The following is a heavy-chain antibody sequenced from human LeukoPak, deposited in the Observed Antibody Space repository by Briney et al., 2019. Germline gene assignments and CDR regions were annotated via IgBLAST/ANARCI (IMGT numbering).Heavy chain of an antibody. Sequence: GRSLRHSCAASGITFDDYARHWVRQAPGKGLEWVSGIGWNSGSIGYADSVKGRFTISRDNPKNTLYLQMNSLRAEDTAVYYCAKDQGVTMVRGVIPFDYWGQGTLVTVSS. CDR1: GITFDDYA. V-gene: IGHV3-9*01. CDR3: AKDQGVTMVRGVIPFDY. CDR2: IGWNSGSI. J-gene: IGHJ4*02. D-gene: IGHD3-10*01.